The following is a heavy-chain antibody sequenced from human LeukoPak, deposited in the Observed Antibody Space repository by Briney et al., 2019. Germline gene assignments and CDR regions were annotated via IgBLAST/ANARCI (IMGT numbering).Heavy chain of an antibody. Sequence: PGGSLRLSCAASGFTVSSYYMTWVRQAPGKGLEWVSVIYSGGSTINYADSVKGRFTISRDNAKNSLYLQMNSLRAEDTAVYYCARGGSYFVHWGQGTLVTVSS. V-gene: IGHV3-48*03. CDR3: ARGGSYFVH. J-gene: IGHJ4*02. CDR2: IYSGGSTI. D-gene: IGHD3-16*01. CDR1: GFTVSSYY.